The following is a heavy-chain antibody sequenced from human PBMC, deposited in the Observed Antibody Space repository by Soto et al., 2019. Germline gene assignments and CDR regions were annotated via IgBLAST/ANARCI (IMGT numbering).Heavy chain of an antibody. Sequence: QVQLQESGPGLVKPSQTLSLTCTVSGGSISSGGYYWSWIRQHPGKGLECIGYIYYSGSTYYHPSLKSRVTISVDTSKNQFSLKLSSVTAADTAVYYCARVHIVVVTADSWGQGTLVTVSS. CDR1: GGSISSGGYY. CDR3: ARVHIVVVTADS. D-gene: IGHD2-21*02. CDR2: IYYSGST. V-gene: IGHV4-31*03. J-gene: IGHJ4*02.